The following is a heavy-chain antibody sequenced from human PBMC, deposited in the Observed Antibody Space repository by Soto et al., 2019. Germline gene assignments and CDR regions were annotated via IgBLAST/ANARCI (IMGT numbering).Heavy chain of an antibody. CDR1: GYTFTSYG. CDR3: ARLRPSRTVVRGDFDY. Sequence: ASVKVSCEASGYTFTSYGISWVRQAPGQGLEWMGWISAYNGNTNYAQKLQGRVTMTTDTSTSTAYMELRSLRSDDTAVYYCARLRPSRTVVRGDFDYWGQGTLVTVSS. D-gene: IGHD2-15*01. V-gene: IGHV1-18*01. CDR2: ISAYNGNT. J-gene: IGHJ4*02.